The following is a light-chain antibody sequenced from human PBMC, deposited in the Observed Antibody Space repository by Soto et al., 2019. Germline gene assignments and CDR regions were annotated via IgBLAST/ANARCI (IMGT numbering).Light chain of an antibody. CDR2: ATS. J-gene: IGKJ4*01. Sequence: IRMTQSPSSLSASTGDRVTITCRASQGISSYLAWYQQKPGEAPKLLIYATSTLQSGVPSRFSGSGSGTDFTLTISSLQPEDVATYYCQKYNSAPLTFGGGTKVDIK. V-gene: IGKV1-27*01. CDR1: QGISSY. CDR3: QKYNSAPLT.